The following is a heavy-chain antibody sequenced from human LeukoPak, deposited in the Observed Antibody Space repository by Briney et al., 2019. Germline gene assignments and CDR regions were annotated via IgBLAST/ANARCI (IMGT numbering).Heavy chain of an antibody. CDR3: ARGGVLKSVDY. CDR2: IFYSGST. V-gene: IGHV4-39*07. D-gene: IGHD3-16*01. Sequence: SETLSLTCTVSSGSISTSNYYWGWVRQPPGKALEWIGNIFYSGSTYYSPSLKSRVTISLDTSRNQFSLKLNSVTAAATAVYYCARGGVLKSVDYWGQGTLVAVSS. CDR1: SGSISTSNYY. J-gene: IGHJ4*02.